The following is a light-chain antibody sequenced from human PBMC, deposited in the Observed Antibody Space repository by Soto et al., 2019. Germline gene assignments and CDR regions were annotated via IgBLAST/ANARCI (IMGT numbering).Light chain of an antibody. Sequence: DIQMTQSPSTLSASVGDRVTITCRASQTISDWLAWYQQKPGKAPKLLIYKASSLEIGVPSRFSGTGSGTEFTLTISSLQPDDFATYYCQQYNTYSWTFGRGTKVEIK. J-gene: IGKJ1*01. CDR1: QTISDW. CDR2: KAS. CDR3: QQYNTYSWT. V-gene: IGKV1-5*03.